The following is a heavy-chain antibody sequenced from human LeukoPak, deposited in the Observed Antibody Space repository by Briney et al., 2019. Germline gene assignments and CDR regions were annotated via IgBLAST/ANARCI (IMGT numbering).Heavy chain of an antibody. V-gene: IGHV1-2*02. CDR3: ARVGGPVVTSFGY. J-gene: IGHJ4*02. CDR2: INHNSGGT. Sequence: ASVTVSCKASGYTFTGYYMHWVRQAPGQGLEWMGWINHNSGGTNYAQKFQGRVTMTRDTSISTAYMELSRLRSDDTAVYYCARVGGPVVTSFGYWGQGTLVTVSS. D-gene: IGHD4-23*01. CDR1: GYTFTGYY.